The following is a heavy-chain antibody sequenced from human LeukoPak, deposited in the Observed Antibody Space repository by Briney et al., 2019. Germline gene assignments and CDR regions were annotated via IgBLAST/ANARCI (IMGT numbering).Heavy chain of an antibody. J-gene: IGHJ4*02. V-gene: IGHV4-34*01. D-gene: IGHD3-10*01. Sequence: PSETLSLTCAVYGGSFSGYYWSWIRQPPGKGLEWIGEINHSGSTNYNPSLKSRVTISVDTSKNQFSLKLSSVTAADTAVYYCARGVNYYGSGSYYEDYWGQGTLVTVSS. CDR3: ARGVNYYGSGSYYEDY. CDR2: INHSGST. CDR1: GGSFSGYY.